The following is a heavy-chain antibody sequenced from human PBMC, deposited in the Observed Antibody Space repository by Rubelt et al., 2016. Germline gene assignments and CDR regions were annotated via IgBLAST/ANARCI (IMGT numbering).Heavy chain of an antibody. Sequence: IEWMGIIYPGDSDTRYSPSFQGQVTISADKSISTAYLQWSSLKASETAMYYCARHPDSGSYGVDYWGQGTLVTVSS. CDR2: IYPGDSDT. J-gene: IGHJ4*02. V-gene: IGHV5-51*01. D-gene: IGHD1-26*01. CDR3: ARHPDSGSYGVDY.